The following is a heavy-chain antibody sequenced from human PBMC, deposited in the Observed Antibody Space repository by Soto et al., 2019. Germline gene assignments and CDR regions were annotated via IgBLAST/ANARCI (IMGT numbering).Heavy chain of an antibody. CDR1: GGTLSSGGYY. Sequence: QVQLQESGPGLVTPSETLSLTCTVSGGTLSSGGYYWSWIRQPPGKGLEWIGYISSRGSAKYNPSLKSRVTISVDTSKNQFSVKLTSVTAADTAVYYCAMAGNYRYFDAWGQGTLVTVSS. D-gene: IGHD1-7*01. CDR2: ISSRGSA. J-gene: IGHJ4*02. CDR3: AMAGNYRYFDA. V-gene: IGHV4-61*08.